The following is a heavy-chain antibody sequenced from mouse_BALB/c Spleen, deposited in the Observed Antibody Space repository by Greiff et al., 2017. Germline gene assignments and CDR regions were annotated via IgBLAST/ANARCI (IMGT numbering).Heavy chain of an antibody. CDR2: IDPANGTT. Sequence: VQLQQSGAELVKPGASVKLSCTASGFNIKDTYMHWVKQRPEQGLEWIGRIDPANGTTKYDPKFQGKATITADTSSNTAYLQLSSLTSEDTAVYYCARGYGFAYWGQGTLVTVSA. CDR1: GFNIKDTY. V-gene: IGHV14-3*02. CDR3: ARGYGFAY. J-gene: IGHJ3*01. D-gene: IGHD1-2*01.